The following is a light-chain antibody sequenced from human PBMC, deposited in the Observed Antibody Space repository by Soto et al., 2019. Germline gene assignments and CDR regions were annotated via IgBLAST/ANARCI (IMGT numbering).Light chain of an antibody. CDR1: QSISSW. V-gene: IGKV1-5*03. J-gene: IGKJ2*01. CDR3: QQYNRLYT. CDR2: KAP. Sequence: DIQMTQSPSTLSASVGDRVTITCRASQSISSWLAWYQQKPGKAPKLLIYKAPSLESGVPSRFSGSGSGTEFTLTISSLQPDDFATYYCQQYNRLYTFGQGTKLEIK.